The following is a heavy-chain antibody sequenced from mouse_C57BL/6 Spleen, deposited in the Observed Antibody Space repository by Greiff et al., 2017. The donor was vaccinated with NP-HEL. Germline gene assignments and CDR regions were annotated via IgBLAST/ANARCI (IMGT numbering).Heavy chain of an antibody. D-gene: IGHD2-1*01. J-gene: IGHJ3*01. CDR3: AREEGYGNYCFAY. V-gene: IGHV1-52*01. CDR2: IDPSDSET. CDR1: GYTFTSYW. Sequence: QVQLQQPGAELVRPGSSVKLSCKASGYTFTSYWMHWVKQRPIQGLEWIGNIDPSDSETHYNQKFKDKATLTVDKSSSTAYMQLSSLTSEDSAVYYCAREEGYGNYCFAYWGQGTLVTVSA.